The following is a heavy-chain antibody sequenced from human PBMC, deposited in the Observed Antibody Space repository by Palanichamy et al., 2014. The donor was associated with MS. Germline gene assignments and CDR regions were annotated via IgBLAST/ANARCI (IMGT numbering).Heavy chain of an antibody. D-gene: IGHD3-10*01. CDR3: ARLGYHGSGTYGGMDV. Sequence: QLQLQESGPGLVKPSETLSLTCTVSGGSISSSSYYWGWIRQPPGRGLESIGSIYYSGDTYYNPSLKSRVTLSVDTSKNQFSLKLSPVTAADTAVYYCARLGYHGSGTYGGMDVWGQGTTVTVSS. CDR1: GGSISSSSYY. CDR2: IYYSGDT. V-gene: IGHV4-39*01. J-gene: IGHJ6*02.